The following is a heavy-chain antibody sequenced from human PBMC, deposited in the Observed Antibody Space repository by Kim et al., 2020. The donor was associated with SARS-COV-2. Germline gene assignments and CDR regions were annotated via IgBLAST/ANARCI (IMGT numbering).Heavy chain of an antibody. CDR1: GYTFTSYG. CDR2: ISAYNGNT. V-gene: IGHV1-18*01. Sequence: ASVKVSCKASGYTFTSYGISWVRQAPGQGLEWMGWISAYNGNTNYAQKLQGRVTMTTDTSTSTAYMELRSLRSDDTAVYYCARVSELWSNWYFDLWGRGTLVTVSS. CDR3: ARVSELWSNWYFDL. D-gene: IGHD5-18*01. J-gene: IGHJ2*01.